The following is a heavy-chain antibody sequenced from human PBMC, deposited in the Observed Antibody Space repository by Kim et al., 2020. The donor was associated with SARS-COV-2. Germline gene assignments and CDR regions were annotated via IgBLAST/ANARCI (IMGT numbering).Heavy chain of an antibody. J-gene: IGHJ6*02. V-gene: IGHV3-66*01. CDR2: GGT. Sequence: GGTYYDDTVKGSFTNSKDNSKNTLYLQMNSLRAEDTAVYYCARDRGVRGNWGQGTTVTVSS. D-gene: IGHD3-10*01. CDR3: ARDRGVRGN.